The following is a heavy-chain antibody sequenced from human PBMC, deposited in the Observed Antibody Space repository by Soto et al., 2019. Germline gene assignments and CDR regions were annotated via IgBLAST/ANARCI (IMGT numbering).Heavy chain of an antibody. Sequence: ASVKVSCKPSGYTFTSFPINWVRQAPGQGLEWMGWISNFNGHTKYAQNFQGRVTMTTDTSTSTVYMELRSLRSGDTAVYYCARDLRPLATTDSEGWSWFDPWGQGTLVTVSS. CDR3: ARDLRPLATTDSEGWSWFDP. V-gene: IGHV1-18*01. CDR1: GYTFTSFP. J-gene: IGHJ5*02. D-gene: IGHD1-26*01. CDR2: ISNFNGHT.